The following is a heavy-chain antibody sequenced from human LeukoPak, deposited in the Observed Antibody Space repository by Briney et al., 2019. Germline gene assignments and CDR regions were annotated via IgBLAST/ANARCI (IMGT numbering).Heavy chain of an antibody. V-gene: IGHV3-23*01. CDR2: ISGSGGST. CDR3: AKDSRAIGAAGTLDY. Sequence: GGSLRLSCAASGFTFSSYAMSWVRQAPGKGLEWVSAISGSGGSTYYADSVKGRFTISRDNAKNSLYLQMNSLRAEDTALYYCAKDSRAIGAAGTLDYWGQGTLVTVSS. D-gene: IGHD6-13*01. J-gene: IGHJ4*02. CDR1: GFTFSSYA.